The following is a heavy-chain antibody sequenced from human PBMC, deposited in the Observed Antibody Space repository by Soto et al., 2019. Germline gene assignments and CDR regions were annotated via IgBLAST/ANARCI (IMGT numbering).Heavy chain of an antibody. V-gene: IGHV1-69*13. D-gene: IGHD3-10*01. CDR2: IIPIFGTA. CDR3: ARVWYYGSGTFDY. CDR1: GGTFSSYT. Sequence: SVKVSCKASGGTFSSYTISWVRQAPGQGLEWMGGIIPIFGTANYAQKFQGRVTITADESTSTAYMELSSLRSEDTAVYYCARVWYYGSGTFDYWGQGTLVTVSS. J-gene: IGHJ4*02.